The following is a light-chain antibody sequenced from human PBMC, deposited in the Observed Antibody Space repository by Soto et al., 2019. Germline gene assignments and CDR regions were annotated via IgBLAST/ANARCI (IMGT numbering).Light chain of an antibody. CDR3: QKYDNWPFT. Sequence: EIVMTQSPATLSVSPGERATLSCRASQTISSNLAWYQQKPGQAPRLLFYGASSRATDIPARFSGSGSGTEFTLTISSLQSEDFAVYYCQKYDNWPFTFGPGTDVDIK. V-gene: IGKV3-15*01. CDR1: QTISSN. CDR2: GAS. J-gene: IGKJ3*01.